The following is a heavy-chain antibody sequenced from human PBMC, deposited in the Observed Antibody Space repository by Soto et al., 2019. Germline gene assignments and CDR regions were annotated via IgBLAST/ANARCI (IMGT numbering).Heavy chain of an antibody. V-gene: IGHV3-33*01. CDR2: IWYDGSNK. D-gene: IGHD2-15*01. Sequence: GGSLRLSCAASGFTFSSYGMHWVRQAPGKGLEWVAVIWYDGSNKYYADSVKGRFTISRDNSKNTLYLQMNSLRAEDTAVYYCARVRGGSCYSCAFGIWGQGTMVTVPS. CDR3: ARVRGGSCYSCAFGI. J-gene: IGHJ3*02. CDR1: GFTFSSYG.